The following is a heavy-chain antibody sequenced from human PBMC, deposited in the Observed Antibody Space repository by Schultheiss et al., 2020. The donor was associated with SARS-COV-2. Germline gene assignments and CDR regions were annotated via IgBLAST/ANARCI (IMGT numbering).Heavy chain of an antibody. V-gene: IGHV3-21*05. D-gene: IGHD2-15*01. J-gene: IGHJ4*02. CDR2: ISSSSSYI. CDR3: ARDQVPVVAATPGY. CDR1: GFTFSNYE. Sequence: GGSLRLSCAVSGFTFSNYEMNWIRQAPGKGLEWVSYISSSSSYIYYADSVKGRFTISRDNAKNSLYLQMNSLRAEDTAVYYCARDQVPVVAATPGYWGQGTLVTVSS.